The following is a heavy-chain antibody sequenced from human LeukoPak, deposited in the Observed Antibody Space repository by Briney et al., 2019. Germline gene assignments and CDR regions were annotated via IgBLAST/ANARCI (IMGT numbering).Heavy chain of an antibody. CDR2: IYYLGRT. CDR3: ARAGMGQLRVVLKSSFDY. V-gene: IGHV4-39*01. Sequence: PSETLSLTCTVSGGSIRSRDYYWGSIRQPPVKGLEWIRNIYYLGRTYYNPSLNIRVTLSVDTSKNQLSLKLSSVTAADTAVYYCARAGMGQLRVVLKSSFDYWGQGTLVTVSS. CDR1: GGSIRSRDYY. J-gene: IGHJ4*02. D-gene: IGHD3-3*01.